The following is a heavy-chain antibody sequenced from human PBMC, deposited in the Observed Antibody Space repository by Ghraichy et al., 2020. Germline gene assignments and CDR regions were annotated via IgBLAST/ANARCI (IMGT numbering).Heavy chain of an antibody. Sequence: ASVKVSCKASGYTFTGYYMHWVRQAPGQGLEWMGWINPNSGGTNYAQKFQGRVTMTRDTSISTAYMELSRLRSDDTAVYYCARDASNYYGSGGGFYWGQGTLVTVSS. D-gene: IGHD3-10*01. V-gene: IGHV1-2*02. J-gene: IGHJ4*02. CDR3: ARDASNYYGSGGGFY. CDR2: INPNSGGT. CDR1: GYTFTGYY.